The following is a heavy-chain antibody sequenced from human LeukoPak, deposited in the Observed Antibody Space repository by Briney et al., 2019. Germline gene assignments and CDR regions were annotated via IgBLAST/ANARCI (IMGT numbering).Heavy chain of an antibody. V-gene: IGHV3-23*01. CDR2: ISGSGGST. D-gene: IGHD3-16*02. J-gene: IGHJ4*02. Sequence: GGSLRLSCAASGFTFSSYGMSWVRQAPGKGLEWVSAISGSGGSTYYADSVKGRFTISRDNAKNSLYLQMNSLRAEDTAVYYCARDYDYVWGSFRSFDYWGQGTLVTVSS. CDR1: GFTFSSYG. CDR3: ARDYDYVWGSFRSFDY.